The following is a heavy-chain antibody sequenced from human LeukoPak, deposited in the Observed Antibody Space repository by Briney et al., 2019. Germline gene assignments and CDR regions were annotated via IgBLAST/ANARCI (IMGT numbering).Heavy chain of an antibody. Sequence: GGSLRLSCSASGFTFSSYAMSWVRQAPGEGLEWVSAIGGSGGSTYCADSVKGRFTISRDNSKNTLYLQMNSLRAEDTAVYYCASLASKARLVDYWGQGTLVTVSS. CDR1: GFTFSSYA. CDR2: IGGSGGST. V-gene: IGHV3-23*01. D-gene: IGHD6-6*01. J-gene: IGHJ4*02. CDR3: ASLASKARLVDY.